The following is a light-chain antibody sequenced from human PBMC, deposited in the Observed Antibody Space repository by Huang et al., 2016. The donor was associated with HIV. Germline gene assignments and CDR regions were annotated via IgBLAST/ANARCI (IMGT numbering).Light chain of an antibody. Sequence: EIVLTQSPATLSLSPGERATLSCRASQSVSSYLAWYQQKPGQAPRLLIYDAANRATGIPARFSGSGSGTDFTLTISSLEPEDFAVYYCQQRISLGTVGGGTKVEIK. CDR2: DAA. CDR3: QQRISLGT. CDR1: QSVSSY. J-gene: IGKJ4*01. V-gene: IGKV3-11*01.